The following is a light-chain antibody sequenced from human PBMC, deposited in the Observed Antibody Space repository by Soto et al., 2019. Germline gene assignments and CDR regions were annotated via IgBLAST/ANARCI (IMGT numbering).Light chain of an antibody. J-gene: IGKJ2*01. CDR3: LHHNGYPPV. V-gene: IGKV1-17*01. CDR1: QHITTD. CDR2: LAS. Sequence: DIQMTRSPSSLSASVGDTVTITCRASQHITTDCAWYQQKAGRAPKCLILLASRLQTGVPSRFSGSGSGTEFTLTISSLQPEDFATYYCLHHNGYPPVFGQGTKVEIK.